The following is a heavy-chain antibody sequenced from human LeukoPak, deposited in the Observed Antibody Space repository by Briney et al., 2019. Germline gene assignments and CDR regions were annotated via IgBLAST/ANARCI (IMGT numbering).Heavy chain of an antibody. V-gene: IGHV3-30*04. J-gene: IGHJ4*02. D-gene: IGHD3-10*01. CDR3: TGSGSYNRPFGYFDY. CDR2: ISYDRSNK. CDR1: GFTFSNYA. Sequence: GGSLRLSCAASGFTFSNYAMHWVRQAPGKGLECVAVISYDRSNKYYADSVKGRFTISRDNSKNTLYLQMNSLRAEDTAVYYCTGSGSYNRPFGYFDYWGQGTLVTVSS.